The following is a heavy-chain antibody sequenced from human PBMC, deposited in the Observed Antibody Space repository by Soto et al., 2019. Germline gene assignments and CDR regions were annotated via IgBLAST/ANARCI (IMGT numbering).Heavy chain of an antibody. D-gene: IGHD3-9*01. CDR1: GYSFNDYW. J-gene: IGHJ4*02. Sequence: GEYLKISCMASGYSFNDYWIGWVRQMPGKGLEWMGIIYPGDSDARYSPSFQGQVTISVDTSINTAFLRWNSLTASYTAIYYCARQADYNILTGYFYYLDYWGQGSLGTFSS. V-gene: IGHV5-51*01. CDR2: IYPGDSDA. CDR3: ARQADYNILTGYFYYLDY.